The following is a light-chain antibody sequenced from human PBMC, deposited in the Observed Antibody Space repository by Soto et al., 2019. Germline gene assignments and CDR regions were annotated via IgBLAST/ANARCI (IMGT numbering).Light chain of an antibody. V-gene: IGLV2-14*01. CDR2: EVS. CDR3: SSYTSSSTYV. Sequence: QSVLTQPASVSGSPGQSITISCTGTSSDVGRYNYVSWYQQHPGKVPKLMIYEVSNRPSGVSNRFSGSKSGNTASLTISGLQAEDEADYYCSSYTSSSTYVLGTGTKLTVL. CDR1: SSDVGRYNY. J-gene: IGLJ1*01.